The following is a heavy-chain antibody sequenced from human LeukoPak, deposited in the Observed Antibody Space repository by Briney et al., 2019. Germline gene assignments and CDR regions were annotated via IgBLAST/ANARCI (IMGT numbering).Heavy chain of an antibody. V-gene: IGHV3-30*02. CDR1: GFTFSSYA. Sequence: GGSLRLSCAASGFTFSSYAMSWVRQAPGKGLEWVAFIHYDGTNKRYVDSVRGRFTISRDNSKNTLYLQMNSLRAEDTAVYYCAKLGAGYWGQGALVTVSS. D-gene: IGHD6-25*01. CDR2: IHYDGTNK. J-gene: IGHJ4*02. CDR3: AKLGAGY.